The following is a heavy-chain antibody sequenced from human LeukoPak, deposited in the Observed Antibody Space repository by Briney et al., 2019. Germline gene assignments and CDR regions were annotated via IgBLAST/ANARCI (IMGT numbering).Heavy chain of an antibody. J-gene: IGHJ4*02. D-gene: IGHD6-19*01. CDR3: ARVGSGWYSLDY. V-gene: IGHV3-7*01. CDR2: IKQDGSEK. Sequence: GGSLRLSCAASGFIFSDYYMSWIRQAPGKGLEWVANIKQDGSEKYYVDSVKGRFTISRDNAKNSLYLQMNSLRAEDTAVYYCARVGSGWYSLDYWGQGTLVTVSS. CDR1: GFIFSDYY.